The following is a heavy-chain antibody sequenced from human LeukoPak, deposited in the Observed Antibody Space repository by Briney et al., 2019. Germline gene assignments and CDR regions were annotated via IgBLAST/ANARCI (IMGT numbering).Heavy chain of an antibody. CDR2: IDGSGAST. Sequence: GGSLRLSCAVSGITFNTDAMSWVRQAPGKGLEWVSGIDGSGASTSYADSVKGRFTVSRDNPKNTMYLQMNSLRLEDSALYYCAIYLYDYRTKWGQGTLVTVSS. J-gene: IGHJ4*02. D-gene: IGHD4-11*01. CDR3: AIYLYDYRTK. CDR1: GITFNTDA. V-gene: IGHV3-23*01.